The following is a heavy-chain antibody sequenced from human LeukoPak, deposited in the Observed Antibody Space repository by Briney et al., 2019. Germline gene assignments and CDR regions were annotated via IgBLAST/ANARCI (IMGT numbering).Heavy chain of an antibody. CDR3: AKGERYYDFWSGYSSGGYYYMDV. CDR2: IRYDGSIK. V-gene: IGHV3-30*02. D-gene: IGHD3-3*01. Sequence: PGGSLRLSCAASAFTFSSYGMHWVRQAPGKGLEWVAFIRYDGSIKYYADSVKGRFTISRDNSQNTLYLQMNSLRAEDTAVYYCAKGERYYDFWSGYSSGGYYYMDVWGKGTTVTVSS. CDR1: AFTFSSYG. J-gene: IGHJ6*03.